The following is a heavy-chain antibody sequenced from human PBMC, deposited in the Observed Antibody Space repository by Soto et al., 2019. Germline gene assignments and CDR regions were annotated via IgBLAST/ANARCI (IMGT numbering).Heavy chain of an antibody. Sequence: GGSLRLSCAASGFTFSSYGMHWVRQAPGKGLEWVAVIWYDGSNKYYADSVKGRFTISRDNSKNTLYLQMNSLRAEDTAVYYCASFLDRDAFDIWGQGTMVTVSS. V-gene: IGHV3-33*01. CDR1: GFTFSSYG. CDR3: ASFLDRDAFDI. J-gene: IGHJ3*02. D-gene: IGHD1-1*01. CDR2: IWYDGSNK.